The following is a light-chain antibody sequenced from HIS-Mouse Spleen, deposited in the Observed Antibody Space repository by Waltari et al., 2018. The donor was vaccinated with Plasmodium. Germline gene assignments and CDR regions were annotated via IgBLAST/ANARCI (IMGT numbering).Light chain of an antibody. J-gene: IGKJ3*01. V-gene: IGKV1-33*01. CDR2: DAS. CDR1: QDISNY. Sequence: DIQMTQSPSSLSASVGDRATITRQASQDISNYLNWYQQKPGKAPKLLIYDASNLETGVPSRFSGSGSGTDFTFTISSLQPEDIATYYCQQYDNLPPLFTFGPGTKVDIK. CDR3: QQYDNLPPLFT.